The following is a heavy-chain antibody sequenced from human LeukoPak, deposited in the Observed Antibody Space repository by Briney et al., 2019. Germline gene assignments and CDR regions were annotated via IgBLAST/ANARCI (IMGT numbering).Heavy chain of an antibody. D-gene: IGHD6-13*01. V-gene: IGHV1-2*02. J-gene: IGHJ2*01. CDR1: GYTFTGYY. CDR3: ARGGSSSWSSPHWYLDL. CDR2: INANNGDT. Sequence: ASVEVSCMASGYTFTGYYMYWVRQAPGQGLEWMGWINANNGDTEYARKFQGRVTMTRDTSINSAHMELKNLASDDTAVYYCARGGSSSWSSPHWYLDLWGRGTLVTVS.